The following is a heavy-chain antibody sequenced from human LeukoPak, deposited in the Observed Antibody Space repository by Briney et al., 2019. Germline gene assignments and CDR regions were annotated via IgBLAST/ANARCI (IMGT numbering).Heavy chain of an antibody. D-gene: IGHD2-15*01. Sequence: WETLSLTCTVSGVSISSYYWSWIRQPPGKGLEWIGYIYYSGSTNYNPSLKSRFTISVDTSKNQFSLKLSSVTTADTAVYYCASLHCSGGSCYQDYWGQGTLVTVSS. J-gene: IGHJ4*02. V-gene: IGHV4-59*01. CDR2: IYYSGST. CDR1: GVSISSYY. CDR3: ASLHCSGGSCYQDY.